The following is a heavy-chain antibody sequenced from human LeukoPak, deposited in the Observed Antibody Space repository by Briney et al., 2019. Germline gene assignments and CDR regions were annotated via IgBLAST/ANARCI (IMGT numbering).Heavy chain of an antibody. D-gene: IGHD7-27*01. Sequence: GGSLRLSCAASGFTFSSYAMHWVRQAPGKGLEWVAVISYDGSNKYYADSVKGRFTISRDNSKNTLYLQMNSLRAEDTAVYYCAREPTGDQDYYYYYGMDVWGQGTTVTVSS. CDR1: GFTFSSYA. CDR2: ISYDGSNK. CDR3: AREPTGDQDYYYYYGMDV. J-gene: IGHJ6*02. V-gene: IGHV3-30-3*01.